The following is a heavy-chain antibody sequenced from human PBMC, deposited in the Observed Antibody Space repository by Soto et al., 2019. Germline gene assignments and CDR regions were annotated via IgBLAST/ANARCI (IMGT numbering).Heavy chain of an antibody. J-gene: IGHJ3*02. CDR2: MYYSGST. V-gene: IGHV4-59*08. CDR1: GGSIGSHY. CDR3: ARSEMAFDAFDI. D-gene: IGHD5-12*01. Sequence: QVQLQESGPGLVKPSETLSLTCTVSGGSIGSHYWSWIRQPPGKGLECIGYMYYSGSTNYNPSLKSRVTISVDTSKNQFSLKLSSVTAADTAVYYCARSEMAFDAFDIWGQGTMVTVSS.